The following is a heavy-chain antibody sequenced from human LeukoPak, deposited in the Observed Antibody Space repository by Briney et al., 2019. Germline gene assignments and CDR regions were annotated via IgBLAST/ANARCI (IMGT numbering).Heavy chain of an antibody. CDR3: ARAYCSSTSCYHYYYYYYMDV. CDR1: GFTFSSYA. Sequence: GGSLRLSCAASGFTFSSYAMSWVRQAPGKGLEWVSYISSSGSTIYYADSVKGRFTISRDNAKNSLYLQMNSLRAEDTAVYYCARAYCSSTSCYHYYYYYYMDVWGKGTTVTVSS. CDR2: ISSSGSTI. J-gene: IGHJ6*03. D-gene: IGHD2-2*01. V-gene: IGHV3-48*04.